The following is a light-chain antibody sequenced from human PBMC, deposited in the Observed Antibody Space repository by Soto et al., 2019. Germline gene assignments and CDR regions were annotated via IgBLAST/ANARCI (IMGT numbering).Light chain of an antibody. J-gene: IGKJ4*01. CDR2: GAS. CDR1: ESVSTNY. Sequence: EIVLTQSPCTLSVSPGERATLSCRASESVSTNYLAWYQQKPGQAPRLLISGASSRATGIPDRFSGSGSGADFTLTINRLEPEDFAVYYCQQYGSVPLTFGGGTKVEIK. V-gene: IGKV3-20*01. CDR3: QQYGSVPLT.